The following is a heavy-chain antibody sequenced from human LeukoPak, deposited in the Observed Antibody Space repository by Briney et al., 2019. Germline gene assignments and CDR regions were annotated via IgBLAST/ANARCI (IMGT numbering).Heavy chain of an antibody. Sequence: ASVKVSCKASGYTFTSYAMHWVRQAPGQRLEWMGWINAGNGNTKYPQKFQGRVTITRDTSASAAYMELSSLRSEDTAVYYCARVTTVTLFDYWGQGTLVTVSS. CDR1: GYTFTSYA. CDR2: INAGNGNT. CDR3: ARVTTVTLFDY. J-gene: IGHJ4*02. V-gene: IGHV1-3*01. D-gene: IGHD4-17*01.